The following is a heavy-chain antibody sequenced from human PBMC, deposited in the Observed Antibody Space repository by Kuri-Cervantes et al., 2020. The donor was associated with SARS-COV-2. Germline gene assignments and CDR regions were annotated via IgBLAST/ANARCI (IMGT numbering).Heavy chain of an antibody. CDR3: AEDHGSGWLGDNNWFDP. CDR1: GFTFSSYA. V-gene: IGHV3-30-3*01. D-gene: IGHD6-19*01. CDR2: ISYDGSNK. Sequence: GGSLRLSCAASGFTFSSYAMHWVRQAPGKGLEWVAVISYDGSNKYYADSVKGRFTISRDNSKNTLYLQMNSLRAEDTAVYYCAEDHGSGWLGDNNWFDPWGQGTLVTVSS. J-gene: IGHJ5*02.